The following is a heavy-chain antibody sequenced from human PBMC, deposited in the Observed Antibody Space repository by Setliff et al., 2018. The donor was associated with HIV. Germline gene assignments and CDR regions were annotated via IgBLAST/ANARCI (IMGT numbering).Heavy chain of an antibody. CDR2: IMPNSGLT. CDR3: ARNAAGATSYYDSSGYSDLDY. Sequence: GASVKVSCKASGGTFSSYAISWVRQAPGQGLEWMGWIMPNSGLTNYAHNFLGRVTVTADTSTSTAYMELRSLISDDTAVYYCARNAAGATSYYDSSGYSDLDYWGQGTLVTVSS. J-gene: IGHJ4*02. V-gene: IGHV1-69*10. D-gene: IGHD3-22*01. CDR1: GGTFSSYA.